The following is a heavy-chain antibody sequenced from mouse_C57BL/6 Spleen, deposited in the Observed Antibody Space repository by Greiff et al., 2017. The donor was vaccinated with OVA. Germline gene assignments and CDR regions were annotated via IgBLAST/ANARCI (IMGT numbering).Heavy chain of an antibody. CDR2: ISSGGSYT. V-gene: IGHV5-6*01. Sequence: EVKRVESGGDLVKPGGSLKLSCAASGFTFSSYGMSWVRQTPDKRLEWVATISSGGSYTYYPDSVKGRFTISRDNAKNTLYLQMSSLKSEDTAMYYCARGVTTRYFDVWGTGTTVTVSS. D-gene: IGHD2-1*01. CDR3: ARGVTTRYFDV. J-gene: IGHJ1*03. CDR1: GFTFSSYG.